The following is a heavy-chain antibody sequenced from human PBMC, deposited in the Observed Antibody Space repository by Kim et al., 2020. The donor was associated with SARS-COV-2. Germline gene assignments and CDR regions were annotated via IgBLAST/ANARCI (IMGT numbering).Heavy chain of an antibody. J-gene: IGHJ4*02. CDR2: IYHSGST. Sequence: SETLSLTCTVSGYSISSGYYWGWIRQPPGKGLEWIGSIYHSGSTYYNPSLKSRVTISVDTSKNQFSLKLSSVTAADTAVYYCARAGLGGYSYSFDYWGQGTLVTVSS. CDR1: GYSISSGYY. D-gene: IGHD5-18*01. V-gene: IGHV4-38-2*02. CDR3: ARAGLGGYSYSFDY.